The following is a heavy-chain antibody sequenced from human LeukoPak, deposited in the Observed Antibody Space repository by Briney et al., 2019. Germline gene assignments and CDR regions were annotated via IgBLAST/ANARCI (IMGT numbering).Heavy chain of an antibody. CDR3: ARGLTMVRGDAFDI. D-gene: IGHD3-10*01. Sequence: SETLSLTCTVSGGSISSYYWSWIRQPPEKGLEWIGYIYYSGSTNYNPSLKSRVTISVDTSKNQFSLKLSSVTAADTAVYYCARGLTMVRGDAFDIWGQGTMVTVSS. J-gene: IGHJ3*02. CDR1: GGSISSYY. CDR2: IYYSGST. V-gene: IGHV4-59*08.